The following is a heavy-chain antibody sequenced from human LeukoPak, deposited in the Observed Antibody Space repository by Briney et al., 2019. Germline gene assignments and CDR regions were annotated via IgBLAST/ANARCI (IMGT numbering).Heavy chain of an antibody. CDR2: INHSGST. V-gene: IGHV4-34*01. CDR1: GGSFSGYY. Sequence: PSETLSLTCDVYGGSFSGYYWSWIRQPPGKGLEWIGEINHSGSTNYNPSLKSRVTISVDTSKNQFSLKLSSVTAADTAVYYCARGRDSSGYYFWFDHWGQGTLVTVSS. D-gene: IGHD3-22*01. CDR3: ARGRDSSGYYFWFDH. J-gene: IGHJ5*02.